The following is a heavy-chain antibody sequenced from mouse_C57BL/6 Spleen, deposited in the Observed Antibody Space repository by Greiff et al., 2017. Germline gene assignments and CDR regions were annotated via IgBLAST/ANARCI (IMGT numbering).Heavy chain of an antibody. V-gene: IGHV1-42*01. J-gene: IGHJ2*01. CDR3: ARGGGY. CDR2: INPSTGGT. CDR1: GYSFTGYY. Sequence: DVKLQESGPELVKPGASVTISCKASGYSFTGYYMNWVKQSPEKSLEWIGEINPSTGGTTYTQKCKAKATLTVDKSSSTAYMQLKSLTSEDSAVYYCARGGGYWGQGTTRTVSS.